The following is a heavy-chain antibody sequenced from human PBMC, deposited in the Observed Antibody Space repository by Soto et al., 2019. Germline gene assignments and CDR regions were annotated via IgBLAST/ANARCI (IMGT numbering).Heavy chain of an antibody. V-gene: IGHV1-3*01. CDR2: INAGNGNT. CDR1: GYTFTSYA. J-gene: IGHJ5*02. CDR3: ARDTLYESSGYYYVGYNWFDP. Sequence: GASVKVSCKASGYTFTSYAMHWVRQAPGQRLEWMGWINAGNGNTKYSQKFQGRVAITRDTSASTAYMELSSLRSEDTAVYYCARDTLYESSGYYYVGYNWFDPWGQGTLVTVSS. D-gene: IGHD3-22*01.